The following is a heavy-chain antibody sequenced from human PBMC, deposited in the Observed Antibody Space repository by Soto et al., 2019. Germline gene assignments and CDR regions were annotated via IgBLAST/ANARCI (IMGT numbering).Heavy chain of an antibody. CDR1: GCSLSSYY. Sequence: PSETLSLTCTVSGCSLSSYYWSWIRQPPGKGLEWIGYIYYSGSTNYNPSLKSRVTISVDTSKNQFSLKLSSVTAANTAVYYCARSVRGHDYYYYYMDVWGKGTTVTVSS. CDR2: IYYSGST. D-gene: IGHD3-10*01. V-gene: IGHV4-59*01. J-gene: IGHJ6*03. CDR3: ARSVRGHDYYYYYMDV.